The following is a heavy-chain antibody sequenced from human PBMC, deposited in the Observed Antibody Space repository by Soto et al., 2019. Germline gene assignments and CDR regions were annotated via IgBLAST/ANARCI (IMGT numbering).Heavy chain of an antibody. CDR1: GFTFSSYA. CDR2: LSGSGGST. CDR3: ARDRYCSGGSCYLNY. D-gene: IGHD2-15*01. Sequence: EVQLLESGGGLVQPGGSLRLSCAASGFTFSSYAMSWVRQAPGKGLEWVSALSGSGGSTYYADSVKGRFTISRDNSKNTLSLQRNSLRAEDTAIYYCARDRYCSGGSCYLNYWGQGTLVTVSS. J-gene: IGHJ4*02. V-gene: IGHV3-23*01.